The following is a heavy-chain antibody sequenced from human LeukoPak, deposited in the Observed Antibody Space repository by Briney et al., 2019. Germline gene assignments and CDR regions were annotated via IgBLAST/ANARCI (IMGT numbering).Heavy chain of an antibody. CDR2: IGSSGSYI. J-gene: IGHJ4*02. D-gene: IGHD5-18*01. Sequence: GGSLRLSCAASGFTFDDYGMSWVRQAAGKGLEGVSSIGSSGSYIDYADSLTGRFTISRDNAKNSLYLQMNSLRAEDTAMYYCARRATTERGHSYGLDFWGQGTLVTVSS. CDR3: ARRATTERGHSYGLDF. CDR1: GFTFDDYG. V-gene: IGHV3-21*01.